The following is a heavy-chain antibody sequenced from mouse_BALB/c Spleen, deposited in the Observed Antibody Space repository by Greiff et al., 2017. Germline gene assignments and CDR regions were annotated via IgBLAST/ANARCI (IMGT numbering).Heavy chain of an antibody. J-gene: IGHJ4*01. Sequence: QVQLKESGAELVKPGASVKLSCKTSGYTFTSYWIQWVKQRPGQGLGWIGEIFPGTGTTYYNEKFKGKATLTIDTSSSTAYMQLSSLTSEDSAVYFCARSGGMITTGAMDYWGQGTSVTVSS. V-gene: IGHV1S132*01. CDR1: GYTFTSYW. CDR3: ARSGGMITTGAMDY. CDR2: IFPGTGTT. D-gene: IGHD2-4*01.